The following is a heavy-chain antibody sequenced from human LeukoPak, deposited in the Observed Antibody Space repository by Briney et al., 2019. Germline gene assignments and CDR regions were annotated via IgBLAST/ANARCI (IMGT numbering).Heavy chain of an antibody. Sequence: PGGSLRLSCAASGFTFSSYAMHWVRQAPGKGLEWVAVISYDGSNNYYADSVKGRFTISRDNSKNTLYLQMNSLRAEDTAVYYCARDRGSSWLDYWGQGTLVTVSS. CDR1: GFTFSSYA. CDR2: ISYDGSNN. D-gene: IGHD6-13*01. J-gene: IGHJ4*02. V-gene: IGHV3-30-3*01. CDR3: ARDRGSSWLDY.